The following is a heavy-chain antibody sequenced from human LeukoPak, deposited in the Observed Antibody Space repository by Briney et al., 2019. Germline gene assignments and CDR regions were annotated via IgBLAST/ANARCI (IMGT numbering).Heavy chain of an antibody. J-gene: IGHJ4*02. CDR1: GFTFSTYG. V-gene: IGHV3-30*03. D-gene: IGHD5-12*01. CDR3: ARRGATIVTSFDY. CDR2: ISSDDNNK. Sequence: GVSLRLSCAASGFTFSTYGMHWVRQAPGKGLEWVAVISSDDNNKKCADSVKGRFTISRDNSKNTLYLQMSRLRTEDTAVYYCARRGATIVTSFDYWGQGTLVAVSS.